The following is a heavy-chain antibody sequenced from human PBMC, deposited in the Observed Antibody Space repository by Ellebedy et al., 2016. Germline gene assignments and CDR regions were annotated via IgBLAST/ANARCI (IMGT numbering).Heavy chain of an antibody. V-gene: IGHV3-66*01. CDR3: ARLDRTVYGMDV. CDR2: IYSGGST. CDR1: GFTVSSNY. D-gene: IGHD2-2*01. J-gene: IGHJ6*02. Sequence: GGSLRLSCAASGFTVSSNYMSWVRQAPGKGLEWVSVIYSGGSTYYADSVKGRFTISRDNAKNSLYLQMNSLRAEDTAVYYCARLDRTVYGMDVWGQGTTVTVSS.